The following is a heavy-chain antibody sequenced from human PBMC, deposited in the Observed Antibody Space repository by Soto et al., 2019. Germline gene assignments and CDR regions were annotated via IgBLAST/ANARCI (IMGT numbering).Heavy chain of an antibody. CDR2: IYRTGST. J-gene: IGHJ4*02. V-gene: IGHV4-4*02. Sequence: QVQLQESGPGLVKPSGTLSLTCAVSGGSFTSNNWWTWVRQPPGQGLEWIGEIYRTGSTNYNPSLKSRVTISPDKSENPFSVMLTSLTAADTAVYYCASRDPGTSVDYWGQGTLVTVSS. CDR3: ASRDPGTSVDY. D-gene: IGHD2-8*02. CDR1: GGSFTSNNW.